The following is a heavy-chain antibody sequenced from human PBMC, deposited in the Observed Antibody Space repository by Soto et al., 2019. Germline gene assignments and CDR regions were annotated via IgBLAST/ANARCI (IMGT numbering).Heavy chain of an antibody. V-gene: IGHV3-21*01. Sequence: EVQVVESGGGLVKPGGSLRLSCTASGSPFSTYGMNWVRQAPGKGLEWVSSISNGGNYIYYADSVQGRFTISRDNAKNSLYLQMISLRAEDTAVYFCARDESAGSSIRYWGQGTLVTVSS. J-gene: IGHJ4*02. CDR3: ARDESAGSSIRY. D-gene: IGHD3-3*02. CDR2: ISNGGNYI. CDR1: GSPFSTYG.